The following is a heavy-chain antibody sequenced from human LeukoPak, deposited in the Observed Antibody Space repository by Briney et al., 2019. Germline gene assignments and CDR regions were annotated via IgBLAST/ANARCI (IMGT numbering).Heavy chain of an antibody. J-gene: IGHJ4*02. CDR1: GGSISSYY. Sequence: SETLSLTCTVSGGSISSYYWSWIRQPPGKGLEWIGYIYYSGSTYYNPSLKSRVTISVDTSKNQFSLKLSSVTAADTAVYYCARAGLWITMIVVVPPYYFDYWGQGTLVTVSS. CDR3: ARAGLWITMIVVVPPYYFDY. CDR2: IYYSGST. D-gene: IGHD3-22*01. V-gene: IGHV4-59*12.